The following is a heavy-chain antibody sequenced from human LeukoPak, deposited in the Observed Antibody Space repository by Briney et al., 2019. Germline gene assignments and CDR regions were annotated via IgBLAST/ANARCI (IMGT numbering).Heavy chain of an antibody. CDR3: ASFSDGKDSDFDH. CDR2: IYPGNSRT. CDR1: GYSFTNYW. Sequence: GESLKISCKASGYSFTNYWIGWVRQMPGQGLEWMGIIYPGNSRTRYRPSFQGQVTVSADKSINAAYLHWSSLKASDTAMYYCASFSDGKDSDFDHWGQGTRVTVSS. J-gene: IGHJ4*02. D-gene: IGHD4-23*01. V-gene: IGHV5-51*01.